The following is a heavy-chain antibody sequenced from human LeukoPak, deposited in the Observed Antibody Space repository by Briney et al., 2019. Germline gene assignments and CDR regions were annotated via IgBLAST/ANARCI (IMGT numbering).Heavy chain of an antibody. D-gene: IGHD3-10*01. J-gene: IGHJ6*03. CDR2: IYPGDSDT. CDR1: GYSFTSCW. CDR3: ARHGRGGYYGSGSYYNVFNYYYYMDV. Sequence: GESLKISCKGSGYSFTSCWIGWVRQMPGKGLEWMGIIYPGDSDTRYSPSFQGQVTISADKSISTAYLQWSSLKASDTAMYYCARHGRGGYYGSGSYYNVFNYYYYMDVWGKGTTVTVSS. V-gene: IGHV5-51*01.